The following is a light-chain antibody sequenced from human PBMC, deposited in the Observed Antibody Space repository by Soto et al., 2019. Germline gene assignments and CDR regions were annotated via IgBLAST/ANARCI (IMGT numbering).Light chain of an antibody. CDR1: QSVSGS. V-gene: IGKV3D-15*01. CDR3: QQYNNWPPT. CDR2: GAS. J-gene: IGKJ1*01. Sequence: EIVMTQSPATLSVSPGERATLSCRASQSVSGSLAWYQQKPGQAPRLLIYGASTRATGIPARFSGSGSGTEFTLTISSLQSEDFAVYYCQQYNNWPPTFDQGTKVEIK.